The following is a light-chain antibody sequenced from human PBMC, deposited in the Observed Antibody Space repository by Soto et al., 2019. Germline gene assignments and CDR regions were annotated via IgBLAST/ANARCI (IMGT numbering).Light chain of an antibody. CDR1: QSVRNSY. CDR3: QQYGSSPLT. Sequence: EIVMTQSPGTLSLSPGESATLSCRASQSVRNSYLAWYQQKPGQAPRLLIYGASSRATGIPDRFSGSGSGTDFTLTISRLEPEDFAVYYCQQYGSSPLTFGGGTKVEIK. CDR2: GAS. J-gene: IGKJ4*01. V-gene: IGKV3-20*01.